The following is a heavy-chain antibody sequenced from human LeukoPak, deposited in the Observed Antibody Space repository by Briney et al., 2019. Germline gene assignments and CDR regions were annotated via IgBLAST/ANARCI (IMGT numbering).Heavy chain of an antibody. CDR1: GFTVSSNY. V-gene: IGHV3-66*01. D-gene: IGHD3-3*02. CDR3: ARIWAGAFSYYYYGMDV. Sequence: GGSLRLSCAASGFTVSSNYMSWVRQAPGKGLEWVSVIYSGGSTYYVDSVKGRFTISRDNSKNTLYLQMNSLRAEDTAVYYCARIWAGAFSYYYYGMDVWGQGTTVTVSS. CDR2: IYSGGST. J-gene: IGHJ6*02.